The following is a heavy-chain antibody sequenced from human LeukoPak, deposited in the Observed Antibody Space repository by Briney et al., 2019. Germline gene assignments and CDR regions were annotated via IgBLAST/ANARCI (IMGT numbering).Heavy chain of an antibody. CDR1: GYTFTNYG. D-gene: IGHD6-19*01. CDR3: ARDSGRGWYEFQ. Sequence: GASVKVSCKASGYTFTNYGISWVRQAPGQGLEWMGWINTRTGDTEYSQKFQGRVSITKDTPESTAYMELRSLRSEDMAVYYCARDSGRGWYEFQWGQGTLVTVSS. CDR2: INTRTGDT. V-gene: IGHV1-18*03. J-gene: IGHJ4*02.